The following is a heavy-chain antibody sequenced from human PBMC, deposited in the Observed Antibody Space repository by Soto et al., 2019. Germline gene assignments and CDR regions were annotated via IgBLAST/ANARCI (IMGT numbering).Heavy chain of an antibody. CDR1: GFTFDDYG. CDR2: INWNSGTI. D-gene: IGHD3-3*01. Sequence: EVQLVESGGGLVQPGRSLRLSCAASGFTFDDYGMHWVRQTPGKGLEWVSGINWNSGTIDYADSVKGRFTISRDNAKNSVYLQMNSLRAEDTALYYCARDLMRVNSDFPYNYYGMDVWGQGTTVTVSS. CDR3: ARDLMRVNSDFPYNYYGMDV. V-gene: IGHV3-9*01. J-gene: IGHJ6*02.